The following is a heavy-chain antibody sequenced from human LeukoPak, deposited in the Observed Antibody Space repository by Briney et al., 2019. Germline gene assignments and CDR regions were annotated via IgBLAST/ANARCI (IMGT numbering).Heavy chain of an antibody. J-gene: IGHJ4*02. D-gene: IGHD5-18*01. CDR2: FDPEDGET. V-gene: IGHV1-24*01. CDR3: ATVVDTATSDY. CDR1: GYTLIELS. Sequence: ASVKVSCKVSGYTLIELSMHWVRQALGKGLVWMGSFDPEDGETINAQNFQGRVTMTEDTSTDTAYMELSSLRSEDTAVYYCATVVDTATSDYWGQGTLVTVSS.